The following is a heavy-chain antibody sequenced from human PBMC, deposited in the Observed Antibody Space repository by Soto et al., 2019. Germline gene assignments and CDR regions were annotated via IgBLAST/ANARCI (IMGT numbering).Heavy chain of an antibody. CDR1: GGSISSYY. D-gene: IGHD6-13*01. CDR2: IYTSGST. Sequence: SSETLSLTCTVSGGSISSYYWSWIRQPAGKGLEWIGRIYTSGSTNYNPSLKSRVTMSVDTSKNQFSLKLSSVTAADTAVYYCARGLIAAAGTQYYYYYGMDVWGQGTTVTVSS. CDR3: ARGLIAAAGTQYYYYYGMDV. J-gene: IGHJ6*02. V-gene: IGHV4-4*07.